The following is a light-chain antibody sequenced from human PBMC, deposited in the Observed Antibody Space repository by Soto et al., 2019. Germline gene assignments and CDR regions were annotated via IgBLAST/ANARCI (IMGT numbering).Light chain of an antibody. CDR1: QSVSSN. CDR2: GAS. V-gene: IGKV3-15*01. Sequence: EIVMTQSPATLSVSPGERATLSCRASQSVSSNLAWYQQKRGQAPRLLLYGASTRATGIPARFSGSGSGTAFTLTISSLPSEDFAVYYCQQYNNWPPYTFGQGTKLEIK. J-gene: IGKJ2*01. CDR3: QQYNNWPPYT.